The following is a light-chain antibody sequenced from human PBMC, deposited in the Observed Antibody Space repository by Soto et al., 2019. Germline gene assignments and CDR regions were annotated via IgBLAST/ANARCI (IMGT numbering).Light chain of an antibody. CDR2: GAS. CDR3: QQFGSSPWT. CDR1: QSVSSSY. Sequence: DIVLTQSPGTLSLSPGERATLSFRASQSVSSSYLAWYQQKPGQAPRILIYGASSRDTGIPDRFSGSGSGTDFTLTISRLEPEDFAVYYCQQFGSSPWTFGQGTKVDIK. V-gene: IGKV3-20*01. J-gene: IGKJ1*01.